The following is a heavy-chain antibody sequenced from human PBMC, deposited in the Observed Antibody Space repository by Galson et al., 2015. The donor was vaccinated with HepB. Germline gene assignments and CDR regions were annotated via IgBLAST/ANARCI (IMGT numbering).Heavy chain of an antibody. D-gene: IGHD1-26*01. CDR3: ASLISGRGDLPPH. Sequence: SLRLSCAASGLTFGSYSMNWVRQAPGKGLEWVSSISSSSSYIYYADSVKGRFTISRDNAKNSLYLQMNSLRAEDTAVYYCASLISGRGDLPPHWGQGTLVTVSS. CDR1: GLTFGSYS. V-gene: IGHV3-21*01. CDR2: ISSSSSYI. J-gene: IGHJ4*02.